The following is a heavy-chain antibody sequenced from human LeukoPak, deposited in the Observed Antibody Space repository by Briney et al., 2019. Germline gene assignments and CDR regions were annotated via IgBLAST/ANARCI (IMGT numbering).Heavy chain of an antibody. J-gene: IGHJ6*04. CDR3: ASYYASGVSAYNYYGMDV. CDR1: GYSISSGYY. Sequence: RSSETLSLTCAVSGYSISSGYYWGWIRQPPGEGLEWIGSMSRNRGTYYNPSLKSRVTISMDTSKNQFSLRLSSVTAADTAVYYCASYYASGVSAYNYYGMDVWGKGTTVTVSS. V-gene: IGHV4-38-2*01. CDR2: MSRNRGT. D-gene: IGHD3-10*01.